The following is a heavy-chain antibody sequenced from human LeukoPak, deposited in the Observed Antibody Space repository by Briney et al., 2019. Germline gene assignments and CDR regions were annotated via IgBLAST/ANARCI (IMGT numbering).Heavy chain of an antibody. J-gene: IGHJ4*02. D-gene: IGHD2-21*02. Sequence: ASVKVSCKASGYTFTGYYMHWVRQAPGQGLEWMGWINPNRGGTNYAQKFQGRVTMTRDTSINTAYIELSRLRSDDTAVYYCARLCGAACYTPASDYWGQGTLVTVSS. CDR2: INPNRGGT. CDR3: ARLCGAACYTPASDY. V-gene: IGHV1-2*02. CDR1: GYTFTGYY.